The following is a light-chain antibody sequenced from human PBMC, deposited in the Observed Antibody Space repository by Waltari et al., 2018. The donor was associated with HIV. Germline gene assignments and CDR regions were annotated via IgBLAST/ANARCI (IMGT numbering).Light chain of an antibody. CDR1: SSNIGSNI. CDR2: SNN. Sequence: QSVLTQPPSASGTPGQRVSISCSGSSSNIGSNIVNWYQQLPGTAPKLLIYSNNQRPSGVPDRFSGSKCGTSASLAISGLQSEDEADYYCAAWDDSLNAWVFGGGTKLTVL. J-gene: IGLJ3*02. CDR3: AAWDDSLNAWV. V-gene: IGLV1-44*01.